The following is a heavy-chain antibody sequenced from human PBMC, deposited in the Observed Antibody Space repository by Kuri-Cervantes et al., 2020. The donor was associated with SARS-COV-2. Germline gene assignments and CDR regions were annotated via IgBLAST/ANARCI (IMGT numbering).Heavy chain of an antibody. CDR3: ARDRWTVAGGLDY. V-gene: IGHV3-7*05. CDR1: GFTFSSYW. CDR2: IKQDGSEK. Sequence: GGSLRLSCAASGFTFSSYWMSWVRQAPGKGLEWLANIKQDGSEKYYVDSVKGRFTISRDNAKNSLYLQMNSLRAEDTAVYYCARDRWTVAGGLDYWGQGTLVTVSS. J-gene: IGHJ4*02. D-gene: IGHD3-10*01.